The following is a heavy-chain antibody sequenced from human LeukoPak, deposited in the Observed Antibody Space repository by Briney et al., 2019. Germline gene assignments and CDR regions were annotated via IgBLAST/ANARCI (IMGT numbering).Heavy chain of an antibody. CDR3: VRDFAGDRDY. CDR2: INLGGVTT. V-gene: IGHV3-74*01. J-gene: IGHJ4*02. Sequence: VCVSPINLGGVTTTYTNSVNGRFTISRDDAKNTLYLQMNSLRVDDTAVYFCVRDFAGDRDYWGQGTLVTVSS. D-gene: IGHD4-17*01.